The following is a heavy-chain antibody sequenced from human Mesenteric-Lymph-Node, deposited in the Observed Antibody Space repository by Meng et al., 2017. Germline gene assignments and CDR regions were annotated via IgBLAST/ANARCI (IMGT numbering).Heavy chain of an antibody. V-gene: IGHV4-4*03. CDR3: LRGSGGSV. CDR2: IPHRGSS. Sequence: HLRGAGPALVRPPSTLALTCAAPEDSITNHNWWAWVRQPPGKGLEWIGEIPHRGSSAYNPSLKSRVSMSIDKSKNQFSLKLTSVTAADTAVYHCLRGSGGSVWGQGTLVTVSS. J-gene: IGHJ1*01. CDR1: EDSITNHNW. D-gene: IGHD3-10*01.